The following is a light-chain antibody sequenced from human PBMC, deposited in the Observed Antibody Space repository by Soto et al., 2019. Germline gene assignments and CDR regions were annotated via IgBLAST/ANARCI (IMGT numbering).Light chain of an antibody. J-gene: IGLJ3*02. CDR2: EVS. Sequence: QSALTQPPSASGTPGQSVTISCTGTSTDVGAYNYVSWYQQHPGKAPKLMIYEVSKRPSGVPDRFSGSKAGNTASLTVSGLQADDEADYYCSSYAGSTPWVFGGGTKVTVL. CDR3: SSYAGSTPWV. V-gene: IGLV2-8*01. CDR1: STDVGAYNY.